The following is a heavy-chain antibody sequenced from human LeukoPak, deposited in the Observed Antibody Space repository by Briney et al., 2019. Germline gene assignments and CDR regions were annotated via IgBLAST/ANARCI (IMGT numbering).Heavy chain of an antibody. CDR1: GYSISSGYY. Sequence: SETLSLTCTVSGYSISSGYYWGWIRQPPGQGLEWIGSIYHSGSTYYNPSLKSRVTISVDTSKNQFSLKLSSVTAADTAVYYCARDGSGYYTDYWGQGTLVTVSS. V-gene: IGHV4-38-2*02. CDR3: ARDGSGYYTDY. J-gene: IGHJ4*02. D-gene: IGHD3-22*01. CDR2: IYHSGST.